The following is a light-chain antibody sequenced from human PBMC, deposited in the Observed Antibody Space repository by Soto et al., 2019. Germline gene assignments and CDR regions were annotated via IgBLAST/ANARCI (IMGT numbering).Light chain of an antibody. V-gene: IGLV2-14*03. CDR1: SNDIGVYNF. J-gene: IGLJ3*02. CDR3: SSYTTSTTRV. Sequence: QSVLTQPASVSGSPGQSITISCTGTSNDIGVYNFVSWYQQHPGRAPKLMIYDVINRPAGVSDRFSGSKSSNTASLTISGLQAEDEADYYCSSYTTSTTRVFGGGTKVTVL. CDR2: DVI.